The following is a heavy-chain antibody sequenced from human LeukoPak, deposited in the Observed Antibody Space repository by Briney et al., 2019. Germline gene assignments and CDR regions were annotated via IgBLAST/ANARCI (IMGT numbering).Heavy chain of an antibody. V-gene: IGHV4-59*12. J-gene: IGHJ4*02. CDR1: SGSIRSYY. CDR3: ARGHRGRFGY. CDR2: IYSSGST. Sequence: PSETLSLTCTVSSGSIRSYYWSWIRQPPGKGLEWIGNIYSSGSTNYNPSLESRVTISVDTSKNQFSLKLSSVTAADTAVYYCARGHRGRFGYWGQGTLVTVSS. D-gene: IGHD3-3*01.